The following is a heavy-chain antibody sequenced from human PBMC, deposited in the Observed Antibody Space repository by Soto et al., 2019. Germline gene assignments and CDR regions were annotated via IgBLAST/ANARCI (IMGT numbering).Heavy chain of an antibody. V-gene: IGHV1-69*13. CDR2: IIPIFGTA. Sequence: ASVKVSCKASGGTFSSYAISWVRQAPGQGLEWMGGIIPIFGTANYAQKFQGRVTITADESTSTAYMELSSLRSEDTAVYYRARDKSRVVRDSSGYYFDYWGQGTLVTVSS. J-gene: IGHJ4*02. D-gene: IGHD3-22*01. CDR3: ARDKSRVVRDSSGYYFDY. CDR1: GGTFSSYA.